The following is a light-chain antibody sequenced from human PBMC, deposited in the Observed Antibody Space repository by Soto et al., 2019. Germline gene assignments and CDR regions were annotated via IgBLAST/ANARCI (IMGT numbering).Light chain of an antibody. CDR3: SSYTSSSTLV. CDR1: SSDVGGYNY. J-gene: IGLJ2*01. Sequence: QSALTQPASVSGSPGQSITISCTGTSSDVGGYNYFSWYQQHPGKAPKLMIYEVSNRPSGVSKRVSGSKSGNTASLTISVLQAEDEADYYCSSYTSSSTLVFGGGTKLTVL. CDR2: EVS. V-gene: IGLV2-14*01.